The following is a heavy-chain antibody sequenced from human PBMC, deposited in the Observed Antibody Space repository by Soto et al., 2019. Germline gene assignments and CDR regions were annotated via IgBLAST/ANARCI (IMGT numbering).Heavy chain of an antibody. CDR2: ISGSGGST. J-gene: IGHJ5*02. D-gene: IGHD2-2*01. CDR1: GFTFSSYA. Sequence: XGCLRLSCAASGFTFSSYAMSWVRQAPGKGLEWVSAISGSGGSTYYADSVKGRFTISRDNSKNTLYLQMNSLRAEDTAVYYCAKDPRSNPRWFDPWGQGTLVTVSS. CDR3: AKDPRSNPRWFDP. V-gene: IGHV3-23*01.